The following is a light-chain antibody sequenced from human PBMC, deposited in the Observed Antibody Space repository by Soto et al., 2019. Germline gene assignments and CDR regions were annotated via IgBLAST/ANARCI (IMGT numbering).Light chain of an antibody. J-gene: IGKJ4*01. CDR3: QQRSDWPPGT. CDR1: QGVGSY. CDR2: DAS. Sequence: ETVLTQFPATLSLSPGERATLSCRASQGVGSYLAWYQQKPGQAPRLLIYDASHRATDIPVRFSGSGSGTDFTLTISSLEPEDFAVYYCQQRSDWPPGTFGGGTKVEIK. V-gene: IGKV3-11*01.